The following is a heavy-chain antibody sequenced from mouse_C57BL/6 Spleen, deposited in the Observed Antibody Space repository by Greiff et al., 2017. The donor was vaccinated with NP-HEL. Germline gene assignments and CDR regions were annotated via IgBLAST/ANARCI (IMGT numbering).Heavy chain of an antibody. V-gene: IGHV5-6*01. Sequence: EVMLVESGGDLVKPGGSLKLSCAASGFTFSSYGMSWVRQTPDKRLEWVATISSGGSYTYYPDSVKGRFTISRDNAKNTLYLQMSSLKSEDTAMYYCARHDSSGFYFDYWGQGTTLTVSS. CDR1: GFTFSSYG. CDR2: ISSGGSYT. D-gene: IGHD3-2*02. J-gene: IGHJ2*01. CDR3: ARHDSSGFYFDY.